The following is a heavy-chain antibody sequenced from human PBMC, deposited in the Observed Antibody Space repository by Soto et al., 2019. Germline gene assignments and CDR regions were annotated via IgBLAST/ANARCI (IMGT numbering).Heavy chain of an antibody. D-gene: IGHD4-17*01. V-gene: IGHV3-33*01. Sequence: QVQLVESGGGVVQPGRSLRLSCVASGFSFSGHGMHWVRQAPGKGLEWVAVVWYDGSKEYYADSVKGRFAISRDNSLNMLYLQINSLRAEDTAVYYGARGRGGSYGGNSANFDVWGQGTVVTVSS. CDR3: ARGRGGSYGGNSANFDV. CDR1: GFSFSGHG. J-gene: IGHJ3*01. CDR2: VWYDGSKE.